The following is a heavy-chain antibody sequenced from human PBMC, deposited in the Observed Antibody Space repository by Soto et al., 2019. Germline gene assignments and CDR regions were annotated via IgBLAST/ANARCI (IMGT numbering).Heavy chain of an antibody. V-gene: IGHV1-69*13. J-gene: IGHJ5*02. CDR3: AGGDSGYDRNWFDP. D-gene: IGHD5-12*01. CDR2: IIPIFGTA. Sequence: SVKVSCKASGGTFSSYAISWARQAPGQGLEWMGGIIPIFGTANYAQKFQGRVTITADESTSTAYMELSSLRSEDTAVYYCAGGDSGYDRNWFDPWGQGTLVTVSS. CDR1: GGTFSSYA.